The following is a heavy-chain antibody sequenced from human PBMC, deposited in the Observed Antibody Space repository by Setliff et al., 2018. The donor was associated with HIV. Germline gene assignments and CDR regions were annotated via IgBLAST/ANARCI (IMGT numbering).Heavy chain of an antibody. V-gene: IGHV5-51*01. CDR2: IYPDDSNI. D-gene: IGHD6-13*01. Sequence: GESLKISCKALDYTFSTYWIGWVRQMPGEGLEWMGVIYPDDSNIRYNPSFQSQVTISADKSISTAYLQVHNLKASDTATYYCARRDGRSMNAFEIWGPGTMVTVSS. CDR1: DYTFSTYW. J-gene: IGHJ3*02. CDR3: ARRDGRSMNAFEI.